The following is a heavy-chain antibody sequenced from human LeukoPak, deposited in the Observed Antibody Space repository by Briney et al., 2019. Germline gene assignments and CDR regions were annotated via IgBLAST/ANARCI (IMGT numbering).Heavy chain of an antibody. CDR2: IYYSGST. V-gene: IGHV4-39*01. Sequence: SETLSLTCTVSGGSISSSSYYWGWIHQPPGKGLEWIGSIYYSGSTYYNPSLKSRVTISVDTSKNQFSLKLSSVTAADTAVYYCARGHDYYDSSGYTNWFDYWGQGTLVTVSS. CDR1: GGSISSSSYY. J-gene: IGHJ4*02. CDR3: ARGHDYYDSSGYTNWFDY. D-gene: IGHD3-22*01.